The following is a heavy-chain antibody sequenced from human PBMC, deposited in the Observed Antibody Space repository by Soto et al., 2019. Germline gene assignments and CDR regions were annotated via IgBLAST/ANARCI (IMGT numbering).Heavy chain of an antibody. CDR1: GFTFSGYG. D-gene: IGHD3-16*01. Sequence: QVQLVESGGGVVQPGRSLRLSCVASGFTFSGYGMHWVRQAPGKGLEWVAIIRYDGSNIYYADSVSVRYALSRDNSKNTLVLQMERQEAEETSVYYCARDGVDAIALWGYLDYWGQGALVTVSS. CDR3: ARDGVDAIALWGYLDY. CDR2: IRYDGSNI. J-gene: IGHJ4*02. V-gene: IGHV3-33*01.